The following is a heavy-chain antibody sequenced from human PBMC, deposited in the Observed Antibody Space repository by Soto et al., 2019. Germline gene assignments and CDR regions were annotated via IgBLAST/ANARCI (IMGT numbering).Heavy chain of an antibody. CDR3: ARDRIMITFGGVTYCDGMDV. CDR2: ILHSGKT. V-gene: IGHV4-30-2*01. Sequence: QLQLQESGSGLVKPSQTLSLTSAVSGGSISSGGYSWSWIRQPPGKGLEAIGNILHSGKTNYNPSGKSRITRSGDRSKNHFYLNRSSVTAADTAVYSCARDRIMITFGGVTYCDGMDVGGQGTAVSASS. J-gene: IGHJ6*02. D-gene: IGHD3-16*01. CDR1: GGSISSGGYS.